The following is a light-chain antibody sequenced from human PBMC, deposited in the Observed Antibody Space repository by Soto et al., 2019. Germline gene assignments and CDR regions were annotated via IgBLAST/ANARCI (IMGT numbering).Light chain of an antibody. Sequence: QSVLTQSSSASASLGSSVKLTCTLSSGHSSYIIAWHQQQPGKAPRYLMKLEGSGSYNKGSGVPDRLSGSSSGADRYLPSSNLQSEDEADYYCETWDSNTLVFGGGTKLTVL. V-gene: IGLV4-60*03. J-gene: IGLJ2*01. CDR2: LEGSGSY. CDR3: ETWDSNTLV. CDR1: SGHSSYI.